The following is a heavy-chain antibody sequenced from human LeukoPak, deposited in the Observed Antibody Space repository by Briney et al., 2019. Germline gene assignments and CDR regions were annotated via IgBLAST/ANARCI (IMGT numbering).Heavy chain of an antibody. D-gene: IGHD3-22*01. CDR1: GYTFTGYY. CDR2: IIPIFGTA. Sequence: ASVKVSCKASGYTFTGYYMHWVRQAPGQGLEWMGGIIPIFGTANYAQKFQGRVTMTRDTSTSTVYMELSSLRSEDTAVYYCARDARVYYYDSSGYYYPYWGQGTLVTVSS. V-gene: IGHV1-46*03. CDR3: ARDARVYYYDSSGYYYPY. J-gene: IGHJ4*02.